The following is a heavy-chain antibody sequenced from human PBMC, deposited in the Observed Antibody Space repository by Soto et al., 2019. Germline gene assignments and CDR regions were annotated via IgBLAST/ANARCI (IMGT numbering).Heavy chain of an antibody. V-gene: IGHV1-18*01. J-gene: IGHJ4*02. CDR3: ASATSIAVAGKET. CDR1: GDTVTKYG. D-gene: IGHD6-19*01. CDR2: ISFYNGHT. Sequence: QVQLVQSGGEVKKPGASVKVSCKASGDTVTKYGISWVRQAPGQGLEWLGWISFYNGHTNYALKFQDRITFTTDTSRTTASMELRSLTSDDTAVYYCASATSIAVAGKETWGQGTVVTVSS.